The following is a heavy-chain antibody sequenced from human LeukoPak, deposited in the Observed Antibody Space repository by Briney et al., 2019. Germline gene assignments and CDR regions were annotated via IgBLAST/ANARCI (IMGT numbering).Heavy chain of an antibody. V-gene: IGHV4-4*07. CDR2: FYTSGST. Sequence: SETLSFTCTVSGGSISNYYWSWIRQPAGKGLEWVGRFYTSGSTLYNPSLKSRVTISIDKSKNQFSLKLTSVTAADTAVYYCARDSSGSGWYLIDQWGQGTLVTVSS. J-gene: IGHJ4*02. CDR3: ARDSSGSGWYLIDQ. CDR1: GGSISNYY. D-gene: IGHD6-19*01.